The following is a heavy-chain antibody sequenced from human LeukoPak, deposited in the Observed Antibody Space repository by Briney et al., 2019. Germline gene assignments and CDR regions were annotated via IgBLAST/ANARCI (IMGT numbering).Heavy chain of an antibody. CDR2: ISSSSSTI. D-gene: IGHD6-13*01. J-gene: IGHJ4*02. CDR1: GFTFSSYS. V-gene: IGHV3-48*01. CDR3: ARDRDLYSSSWYTVVDY. Sequence: QPGGSLRLSCAASGFTFSSYSMNWVRQAPGKGLEWVSYISSSSSTIYYADSVKGRFTISRDNSKNTLYLQMNSLRAEDTAVYYCARDRDLYSSSWYTVVDYWGQGTLVTVSS.